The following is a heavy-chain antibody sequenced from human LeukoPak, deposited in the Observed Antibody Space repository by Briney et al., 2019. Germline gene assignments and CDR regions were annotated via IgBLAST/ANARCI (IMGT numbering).Heavy chain of an antibody. CDR3: AKDAELLWFINWFDP. J-gene: IGHJ5*02. V-gene: IGHV3-7*03. CDR1: GFTFSSYW. CDR2: IKRDGSEK. Sequence: GGSLRLSCAASGFTFSSYWMTWVRQAPGKGLEWVANIKRDGSEKHYVDSVKGRFTISRDNAKNTLYLQMNSLRAEDTAVYYCAKDAELLWFINWFDPWGQGTLVTVSS. D-gene: IGHD3-10*01.